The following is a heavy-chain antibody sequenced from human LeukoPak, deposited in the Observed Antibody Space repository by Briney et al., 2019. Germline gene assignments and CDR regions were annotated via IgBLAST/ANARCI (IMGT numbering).Heavy chain of an antibody. J-gene: IGHJ4*02. CDR3: ARVYDFWSGIIDY. CDR1: GFTFSSYW. V-gene: IGHV3-74*01. D-gene: IGHD3-3*01. Sequence: PGGSQRLSCAASGFTFSSYWMHWVRQAPGKGLVWVSRINSDGSSTSYADSVKGRFTISRDNAKNTLYLQMNSLRAEDTAVYYCARVYDFWSGIIDYWGQGTLVTVSS. CDR2: INSDGSST.